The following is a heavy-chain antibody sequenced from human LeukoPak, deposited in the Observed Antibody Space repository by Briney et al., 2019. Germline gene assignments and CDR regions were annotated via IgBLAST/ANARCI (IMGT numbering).Heavy chain of an antibody. J-gene: IGHJ4*02. D-gene: IGHD2-2*01. CDR1: GHSISTAYSISSGYS. CDR3: ARNASVVVPAAMSEGLHYFDY. CDR2: IYNSGST. V-gene: IGHV4-38-2*01. Sequence: PSETLSLTCVVSGHSISTAYSISSGYSWGWIRQPPGKGLEWIGSIYNSGSTHYNPSLKSRVTISVDTSKNQFSLKLSSVTAADTAVYYCARNASVVVPAAMSEGLHYFDYWGQGTLVTVSS.